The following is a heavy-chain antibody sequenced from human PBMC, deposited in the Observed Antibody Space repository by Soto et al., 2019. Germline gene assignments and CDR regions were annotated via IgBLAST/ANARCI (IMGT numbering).Heavy chain of an antibody. CDR3: ARHGGAYFDY. V-gene: IGHV4-4*02. Sequence: QVQLQESGPGLVRPSETLSLTCAVSGGSVSSRNWWSWVHQPPGKGLEWIGQSYQTGTAYYNPSLKSRVTISVDKSKNQLSLILSSVTAADTAVYYCARHGGAYFDYWGQGILVVVPS. CDR1: GGSVSSRNW. D-gene: IGHD2-21*01. CDR2: SYQTGTA. J-gene: IGHJ4*02.